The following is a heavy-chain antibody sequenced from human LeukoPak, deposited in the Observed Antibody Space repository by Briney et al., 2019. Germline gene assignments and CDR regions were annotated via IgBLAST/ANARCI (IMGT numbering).Heavy chain of an antibody. Sequence: SGGSLRLSCAASGFTFEDYAMHWVRQAPGKGLEWVSGISWNSGSIGYADSVKGRFTISRDNAKNSLYLQMNSLRAEDTALYYCAKDFSGIAAAEFDYWGQGTPVTVSS. J-gene: IGHJ4*02. CDR3: AKDFSGIAAAEFDY. D-gene: IGHD6-13*01. CDR1: GFTFEDYA. V-gene: IGHV3-9*01. CDR2: ISWNSGSI.